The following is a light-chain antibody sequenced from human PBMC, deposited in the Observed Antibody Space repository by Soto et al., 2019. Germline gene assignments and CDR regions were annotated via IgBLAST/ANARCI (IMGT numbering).Light chain of an antibody. CDR2: AAS. J-gene: IGKJ3*01. V-gene: IGKV1-27*01. CDR3: QKYSSVPV. Sequence: DIQMTQSPTSLSASVGDRVTITCRASQGIRNFVAWYQQKPGKAPKLLIYAASTLQSGIPSRFSGSGSGTGFTLTINILQPEDVATYSCQKYSSVPVFGPGTKVQIK. CDR1: QGIRNF.